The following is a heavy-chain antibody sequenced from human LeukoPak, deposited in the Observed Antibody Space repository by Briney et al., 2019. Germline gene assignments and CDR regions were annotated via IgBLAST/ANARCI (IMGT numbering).Heavy chain of an antibody. V-gene: IGHV1-46*01. CDR2: INPSGGST. D-gene: IGHD1-1*01. J-gene: IGHJ4*02. Sequence: ASVKVSCKASGYTFTSYYMHWVRQAPGQGLEWMGMINPSGGSTGYAQKFQGRVTMTRDMSTSTVYMELSSLRSEDTAVLYCARRAQVERRHSQFDYWGQGTLVTVSS. CDR1: GYTFTSYY. CDR3: ARRAQVERRHSQFDY.